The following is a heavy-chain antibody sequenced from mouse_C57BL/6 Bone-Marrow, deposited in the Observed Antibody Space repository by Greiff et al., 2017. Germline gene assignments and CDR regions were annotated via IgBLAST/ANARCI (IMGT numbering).Heavy chain of an antibody. J-gene: IGHJ1*03. CDR2: IYPGSGRT. V-gene: IGHV1-55*01. Sequence: QVQLKQPGAELVKPGASVKMSCKASGYTFTSYWITWVKQRPGQGLEWIGDIYPGSGRTNYNEKFKSKATLTVDTSSSTAYMQRSSLTSEASAVYYCARPYYSNYWYFDVWGTGTTVTVSS. D-gene: IGHD2-5*01. CDR3: ARPYYSNYWYFDV. CDR1: GYTFTSYW.